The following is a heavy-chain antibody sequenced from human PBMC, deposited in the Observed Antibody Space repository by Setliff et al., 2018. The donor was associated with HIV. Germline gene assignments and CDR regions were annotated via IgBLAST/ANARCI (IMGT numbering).Heavy chain of an antibody. Sequence: GGSLRLSCAASGFTFSSYGMHWVRQAPVKGLESVSLISYDGTNTYYADSVKGRFTISRDNSKNTLYLQMDSLRGDDTAVYYCAKDFFTGGFDPWGQGTLVTVSS. D-gene: IGHD1-1*01. J-gene: IGHJ5*02. CDR3: AKDFFTGGFDP. V-gene: IGHV3-30*18. CDR2: ISYDGTNT. CDR1: GFTFSSYG.